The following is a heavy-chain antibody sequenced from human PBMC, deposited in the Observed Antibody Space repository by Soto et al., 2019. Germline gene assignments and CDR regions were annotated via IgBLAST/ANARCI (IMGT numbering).Heavy chain of an antibody. J-gene: IGHJ5*02. V-gene: IGHV4-34*01. Sequence: SSETLSLTCAVYGGSFSGYYWSWIRQPPGKGLEWIGEINHSGSTNYNPSLKSRVTISVDTSKNQFSLKLSSVTAADTAVYYCARGSRGWIKTCFDPWGQGTLVTFSS. CDR3: ARGSRGWIKTCFDP. CDR1: GGSFSGYY. CDR2: INHSGST. D-gene: IGHD6-19*01.